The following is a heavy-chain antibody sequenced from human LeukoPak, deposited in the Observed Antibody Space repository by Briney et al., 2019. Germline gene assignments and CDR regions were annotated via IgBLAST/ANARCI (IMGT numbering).Heavy chain of an antibody. Sequence: ASVKVSRKTSGYTFTVYHMHWVRQAPGQGLEWMGWISPNSGATNCAQNLQGRVTMTSDTSISTAYMELSSLTSDDTAVYYCGLVTSGNWWFDPWGQGTLVTVSS. CDR3: GLVTSGNWWFDP. CDR1: GYTFTVYH. D-gene: IGHD2-21*02. CDR2: ISPNSGAT. V-gene: IGHV1-2*02. J-gene: IGHJ5*02.